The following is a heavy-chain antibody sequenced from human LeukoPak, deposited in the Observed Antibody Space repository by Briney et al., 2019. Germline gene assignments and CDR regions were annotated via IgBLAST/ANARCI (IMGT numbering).Heavy chain of an antibody. CDR2: IKQDGSEK. CDR3: ARTPDYYDSSGRDDY. Sequence: GGSLRLSCAASGFTFSSYWMSWVRQAPGKGLEWVANIKQDGSEKYYVDSVKGRFTISRDNAKNSLYLQMNSLRAEDTAVYYCARTPDYYDSSGRDDYWGQGTLVTVSS. J-gene: IGHJ4*02. CDR1: GFTFSSYW. D-gene: IGHD3-22*01. V-gene: IGHV3-7*01.